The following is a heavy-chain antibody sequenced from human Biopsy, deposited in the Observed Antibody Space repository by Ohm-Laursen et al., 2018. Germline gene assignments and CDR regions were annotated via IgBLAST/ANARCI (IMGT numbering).Heavy chain of an antibody. V-gene: IGHV3-23*01. Sequence: SLRLSCTASGFTFSSCDMTWVRQAPGKGLEWVSTITGSGDNTYYADSVKGRVTISRDNSKSTLFLQMDSLRVDDTAVYHCARDPGQDGAIDFWGQGTLVTVAS. J-gene: IGHJ4*02. CDR2: ITGSGDNT. CDR3: ARDPGQDGAIDF. D-gene: IGHD4/OR15-4a*01. CDR1: GFTFSSCD.